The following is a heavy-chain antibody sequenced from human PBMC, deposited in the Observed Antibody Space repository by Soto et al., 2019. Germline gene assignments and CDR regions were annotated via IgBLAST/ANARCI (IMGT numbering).Heavy chain of an antibody. V-gene: IGHV4-34*01. CDR2: INHSGST. CDR3: ARGLYYGDY. D-gene: IGHD4-17*01. J-gene: IGHJ4*02. CDR1: GESFSGYY. Sequence: SETLSLTCAVYGESFSGYYWSWIRQPPGKGLEWIGEINHSGSTNYNPPLKSRVTISVDTSKNQFSLKLTSVTAADTAVYYCARGLYYGDYWGQGTLVTVSS.